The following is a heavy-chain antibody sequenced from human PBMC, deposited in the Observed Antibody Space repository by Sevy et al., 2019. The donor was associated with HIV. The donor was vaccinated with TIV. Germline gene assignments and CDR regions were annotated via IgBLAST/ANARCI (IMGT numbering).Heavy chain of an antibody. CDR3: ARQGGLVDRAFDY. J-gene: IGHJ4*02. Sequence: SETLSLTCTVSGVSISSSSYDWGWIRQPPGKGLEWIASFFFTGSTYYNPSLKSRVTISVDTSNSQFSLKLNSVTAADTALYYCARQGGLVDRAFDYWGQGTLVTVSS. CDR2: FFFTGST. D-gene: IGHD3-10*01. V-gene: IGHV4-39*01. CDR1: GVSISSSSYD.